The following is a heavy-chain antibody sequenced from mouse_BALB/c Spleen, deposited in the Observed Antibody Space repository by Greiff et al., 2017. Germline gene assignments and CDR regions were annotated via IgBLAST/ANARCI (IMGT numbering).Heavy chain of an antibody. J-gene: IGHJ1*01. V-gene: IGHV5-6*02. CDR1: GFTFSSYG. Sequence: EVKLMESGGDLVKPGGSLKLSCAASGFTFSSYGMSWVRQTPDKRLEWVATISSGGSYTYYPDSVKGRFTISRDNAKNTLYLQMSSLKSEDTAMYYCARRPNGYFDVWGAGTTVTVSS. CDR2: ISSGGSYT. CDR3: ARRPNGYFDV.